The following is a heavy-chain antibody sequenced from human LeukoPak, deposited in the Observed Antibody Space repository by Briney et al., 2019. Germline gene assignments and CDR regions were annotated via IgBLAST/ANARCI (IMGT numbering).Heavy chain of an antibody. V-gene: IGHV3-30*18. CDR3: AKDRGSSSAAYGIDV. Sequence: GRSLRLSCAASGFTFSSYGMRWVRQAPGKGLEWVALISFDGVKTDYAYAVKGSLNISRDSSQNTLYLQMNSLRAEDTAVYYCAKDRGSSSAAYGIDVWGQGTTVTVSS. D-gene: IGHD6-13*01. CDR2: ISFDGVKT. CDR1: GFTFSSYG. J-gene: IGHJ6*02.